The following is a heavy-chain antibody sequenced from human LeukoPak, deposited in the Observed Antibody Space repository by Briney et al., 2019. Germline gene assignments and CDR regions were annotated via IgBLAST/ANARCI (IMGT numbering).Heavy chain of an antibody. V-gene: IGHV1-2*02. CDR3: ARALNYDILTGYYEYYFDD. CDR2: INPNSGGT. D-gene: IGHD3-9*01. CDR1: GYTFTGYY. J-gene: IGHJ4*02. Sequence: ASVKVSCKASGYTFTGYYMHWVRQAPGQGLEWMGWINPNSGGTNYAQKFQGRVTMTRDTSISTAYMELSRLRSDDTAVYYCARALNYDILTGYYEYYFDDWGQGTLVTVSS.